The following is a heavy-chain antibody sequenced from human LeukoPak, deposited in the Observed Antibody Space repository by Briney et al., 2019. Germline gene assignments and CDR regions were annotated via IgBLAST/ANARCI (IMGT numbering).Heavy chain of an antibody. CDR1: GFTFSSYW. Sequence: GGSLRLSCVASGFTFSSYWMTWVRQAPGKGLEWLANIKEDGSIQYYLDSVRGRFTISRDNAKTSVYLQLNSLRADDTAVYYCARVVCTGVAVSDFWGQGPRVSVSS. J-gene: IGHJ4*02. CDR2: IKEDGSIQ. D-gene: IGHD6-19*01. V-gene: IGHV3-7*04. CDR3: ARVVCTGVAVSDF.